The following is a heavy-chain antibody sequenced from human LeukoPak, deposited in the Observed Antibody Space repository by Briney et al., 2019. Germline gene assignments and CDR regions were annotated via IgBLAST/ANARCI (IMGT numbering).Heavy chain of an antibody. D-gene: IGHD3-22*01. CDR1: GGSISTYY. Sequence: SETLSLTCTVSGGSISTYYWTWIRQPAGKGLEWIGRIYTSGSTNYNPSLKSRVTMSVDTSKNQFSLRLSSVTAADTAVYYCARVTGYMIEDYFDYWGQGTLVTVSS. CDR2: IYTSGST. J-gene: IGHJ4*02. V-gene: IGHV4-4*07. CDR3: ARVTGYMIEDYFDY.